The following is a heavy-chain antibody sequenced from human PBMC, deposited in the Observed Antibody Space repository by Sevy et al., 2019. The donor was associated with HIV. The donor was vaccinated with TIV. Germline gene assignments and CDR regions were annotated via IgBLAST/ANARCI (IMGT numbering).Heavy chain of an antibody. CDR3: ARAPSGITTNFDY. V-gene: IGHV1-18*01. D-gene: IGHD3-10*01. CDR2: ISTYNGNT. J-gene: IGHJ4*02. CDR1: GYTLSDFG. Sequence: ASVKVSCKASGYTLSDFGISWVRQAPGQGLQWVGWISTYNGNTNFAQMLQGRVTMTTNTSTNTAYMDLRSLRSDDTAVYYCARAPSGITTNFDYWGQGSLVTVSS.